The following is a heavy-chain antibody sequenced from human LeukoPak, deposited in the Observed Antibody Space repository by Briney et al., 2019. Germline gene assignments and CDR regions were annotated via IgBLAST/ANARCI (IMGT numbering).Heavy chain of an antibody. D-gene: IGHD3-22*01. CDR1: GFTFSSYS. CDR3: ARALIYYDSSGYYYFDY. V-gene: IGHV3-21*01. Sequence: GGSLRLSCAASGFTFSSYSMNWVRQAPGTGLEWVSSISSSSSYIYYADSVKGRFTISRDNAKNSLHLQMNSLRAEDTAVYYCARALIYYDSSGYYYFDYWGQGTLVTVSS. J-gene: IGHJ4*02. CDR2: ISSSSSYI.